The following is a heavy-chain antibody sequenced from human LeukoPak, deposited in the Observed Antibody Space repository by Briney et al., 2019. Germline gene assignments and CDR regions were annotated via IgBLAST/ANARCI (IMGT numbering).Heavy chain of an antibody. CDR2: ISSGGNT. V-gene: IGHV3-53*01. CDR1: GFTVSTKY. Sequence: GGSLRLSCAASGFTVSTKYINWVRQAPGKGLEWVSVISSGGNTYFGDSVKGRFTISRDNSKNTLFLQMNSLRADDTGLYFCAYYDSSGYYYGRLRYWGQGTPVTVSS. J-gene: IGHJ4*02. CDR3: AYYDSSGYYYGRLRY. D-gene: IGHD3-22*01.